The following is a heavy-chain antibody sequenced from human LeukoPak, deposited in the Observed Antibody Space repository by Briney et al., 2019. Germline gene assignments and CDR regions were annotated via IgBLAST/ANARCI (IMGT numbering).Heavy chain of an antibody. J-gene: IGHJ4*02. V-gene: IGHV1-2*02. CDR1: GYTFTVYY. D-gene: IGHD3-22*01. CDR2: INPNSGGT. Sequence: ASVKVSCKASGYTFTVYYIHWVRQAPGQGLEWMGWINPNSGGTKYAQKFQDRFTMTRDTSISTVYMELSRLRSDDTAVYYCARDPAHTYYYDPWGQGTLVTVSS. CDR3: ARDPAHTYYYDP.